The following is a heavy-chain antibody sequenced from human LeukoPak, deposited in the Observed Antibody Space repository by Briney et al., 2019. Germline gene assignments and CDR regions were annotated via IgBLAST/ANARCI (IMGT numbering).Heavy chain of an antibody. D-gene: IGHD4-11*01. CDR2: IKQGGSEI. CDR3: ARDRESESDSEGDY. Sequence: GGSLRLSCSASGFTFSRFWMRGVRQAPGKGVEYVALIKQGGSEIYHMDSVKGRFTISRDDATNSLYLQMNSLRVEDTALYYCARDRESESDSEGDYWGQGTLVTVSS. V-gene: IGHV3-7*01. J-gene: IGHJ4*02. CDR1: GFTFSRFW.